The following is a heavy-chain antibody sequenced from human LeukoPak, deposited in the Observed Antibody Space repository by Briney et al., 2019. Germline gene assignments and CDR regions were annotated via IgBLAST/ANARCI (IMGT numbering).Heavy chain of an antibody. D-gene: IGHD3-10*01. CDR1: GGSISSGSYY. J-gene: IGHJ6*03. V-gene: IGHV4-61*02. Sequence: PSQTLSLTCTVSGGSISSGSYYWSWIRQPAGKGLEWIGRIYTSGSTNYNPSLKSRVTISVDTSKNQFSLKLSSVTAADTAVYYCARERPESRVLLWFGELPLWDYSYMDVWGKGTTVTISS. CDR2: IYTSGST. CDR3: ARERPESRVLLWFGELPLWDYSYMDV.